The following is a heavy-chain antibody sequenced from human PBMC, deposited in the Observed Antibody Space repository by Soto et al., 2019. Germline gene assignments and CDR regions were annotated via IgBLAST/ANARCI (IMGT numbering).Heavy chain of an antibody. D-gene: IGHD1-7*01. V-gene: IGHV3-30-3*01. CDR3: ARDNLPDFGTTLHNWFDP. CDR2: ISYDGSNK. Sequence: LRLSCAASGFTFSSYAMHWVRQAPGKGLEWVAVISYDGSNKYYADSVKGRFTISRDNSKNTLYLQMNSLRAEDTAVYYCARDNLPDFGTTLHNWFDPWGQGTLVTVSS. CDR1: GFTFSSYA. J-gene: IGHJ5*02.